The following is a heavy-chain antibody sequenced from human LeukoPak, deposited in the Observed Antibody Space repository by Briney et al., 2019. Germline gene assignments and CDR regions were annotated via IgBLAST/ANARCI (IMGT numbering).Heavy chain of an antibody. CDR2: INHSGST. J-gene: IGHJ4*02. CDR3: ARHPYQGPTYYFDY. V-gene: IGHV4-34*01. D-gene: IGHD2-2*01. Sequence: KTSETLSLTCAVYGGSFSGYYWSWIRQPPGKGLEWIGEINHSGSTNYNPSLKSRVTISVDTSKNQFSLKLSSVTAADTAVYYCARHPYQGPTYYFDYWGQGTLVTVSS. CDR1: GGSFSGYY.